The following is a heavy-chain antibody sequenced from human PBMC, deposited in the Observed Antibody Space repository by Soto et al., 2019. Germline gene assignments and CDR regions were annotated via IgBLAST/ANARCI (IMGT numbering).Heavy chain of an antibody. CDR1: GFTFGDYA. D-gene: IGHD3-22*01. V-gene: IGHV3-49*03. CDR3: TRVSPIVVVITRSYDAFDI. Sequence: GGSLRLSCTASGFTFGDYAMIWFRQAPGKGLEWVGFIRSKAYGGTTEYAASVKGRFTISRDDSKSIAYLQMNSLKTEDTAVYYCTRVSPIVVVITRSYDAFDIWGQGTMVTVSS. CDR2: IRSKAYGGTT. J-gene: IGHJ3*02.